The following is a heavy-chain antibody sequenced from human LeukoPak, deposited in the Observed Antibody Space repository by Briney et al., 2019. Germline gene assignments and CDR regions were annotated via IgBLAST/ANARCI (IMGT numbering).Heavy chain of an antibody. CDR3: ARTVTTVYWYFDL. J-gene: IGHJ2*01. Sequence: PSETLSLTRAVSGYSISSGYYWGWIRPPPGKGPEWIGSIYHSGSTYYHPSLKSRVTISVDTFKEQFSLKLSSVTAADTAVYYCARTVTTVYWYFDLWGRGTLVTVSS. CDR1: GYSISSGYY. CDR2: IYHSGST. D-gene: IGHD4-11*01. V-gene: IGHV4-38-2*01.